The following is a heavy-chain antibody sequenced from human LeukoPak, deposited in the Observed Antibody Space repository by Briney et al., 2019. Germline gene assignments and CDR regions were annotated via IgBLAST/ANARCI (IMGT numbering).Heavy chain of an antibody. CDR3: ARSLEEGYYYYYMDV. V-gene: IGHV3-30*04. CDR1: GFTFSSYA. CDR2: ISYDGSNK. Sequence: GRSLRLSCAASGFTFSSYAMHWVRQAPGKGLEWVAVISYDGSNKYYADPVKGRFTISRDNSKNTLYLQMNSLRAEDTAVYYCARSLEEGYYYYYMDVWGKGTTVTVSS. D-gene: IGHD3-3*01. J-gene: IGHJ6*03.